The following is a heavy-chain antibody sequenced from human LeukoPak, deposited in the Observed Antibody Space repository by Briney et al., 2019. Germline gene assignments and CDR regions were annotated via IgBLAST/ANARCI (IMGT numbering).Heavy chain of an antibody. D-gene: IGHD5-24*01. CDR3: ARAGDGYNYKLDY. V-gene: IGHV3-48*04. Sequence: GGSLRLSCAASGFTFSNYAMNWVRQAPGKGLEWVSYISSSGSTIYYADSVKGRFTISRDNAKNSLYLQMNSLRAEDTAVYYCARAGDGYNYKLDYWGQGTLVTVSS. CDR1: GFTFSNYA. CDR2: ISSSGSTI. J-gene: IGHJ4*02.